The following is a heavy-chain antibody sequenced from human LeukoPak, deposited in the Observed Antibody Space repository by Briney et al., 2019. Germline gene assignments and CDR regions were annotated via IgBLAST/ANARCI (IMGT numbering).Heavy chain of an antibody. V-gene: IGHV3-74*01. CDR2: INADESST. J-gene: IGHJ5*02. Sequence: GGSLRLSCAASGFTFSSYWMHWVRQAPGKGLVWVSRINADESSTTYADSVKGRFTISRDNAKNTLYLQTNSLRAEDTAVYYCARDLSIAARLGWFDPWGQGTLVTVSS. D-gene: IGHD6-6*01. CDR1: GFTFSSYW. CDR3: ARDLSIAARLGWFDP.